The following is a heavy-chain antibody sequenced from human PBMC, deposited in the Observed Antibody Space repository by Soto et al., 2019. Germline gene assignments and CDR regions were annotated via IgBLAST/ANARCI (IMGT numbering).Heavy chain of an antibody. Sequence: PGGSLRLSCAASGFTFSSYAMSWVRQAPGKGLEWVSAISGSGGSTYYADSVKGRFTISRDNSKNTLYLQMNSLRAEDTAVYYCAKGEAARPYYYYGMDVRGQGTTVTVSS. CDR2: ISGSGGST. CDR3: AKGEAARPYYYYGMDV. D-gene: IGHD6-6*01. J-gene: IGHJ6*02. V-gene: IGHV3-23*01. CDR1: GFTFSSYA.